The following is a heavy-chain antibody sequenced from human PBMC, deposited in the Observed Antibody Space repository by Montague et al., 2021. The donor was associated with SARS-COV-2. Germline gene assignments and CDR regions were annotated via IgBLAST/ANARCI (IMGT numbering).Heavy chain of an antibody. CDR1: GFSLSTSGVC. CDR2: IDWDDDK. V-gene: IGHV2-70*01. Sequence: PALVKPTQTLTLTCTFSGFSLSTSGVCVGWIRQPPGKALEWLALIDWDDDKRYSPSLKTRLTITKDTSKNQVVLTMTNVDPVDTATYYCARETGSAVSFDYWGQGTLVTVSS. D-gene: IGHD1-1*01. J-gene: IGHJ4*02. CDR3: ARETGSAVSFDY.